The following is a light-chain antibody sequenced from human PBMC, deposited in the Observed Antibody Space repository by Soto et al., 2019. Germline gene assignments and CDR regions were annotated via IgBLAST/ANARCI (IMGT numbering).Light chain of an antibody. CDR3: QHYASSHPGFT. J-gene: IGKJ3*01. V-gene: IGKV3-20*01. CDR2: GAS. Sequence: EIVLTQSPGTLSLFPGERATLSCRASQRVSSTYFAWYRQKPGQPPRLLIYGASKRATGVPDRVSGSGSGTDFTLTINRLEPEDFAVYYCQHYASSHPGFTFGPGTTVDIK. CDR1: QRVSSTY.